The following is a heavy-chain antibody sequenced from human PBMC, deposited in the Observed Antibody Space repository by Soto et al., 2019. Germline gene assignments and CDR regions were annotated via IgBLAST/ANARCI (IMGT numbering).Heavy chain of an antibody. CDR2: ISGSGSRT. CDR1: GFTFSSYA. CDR3: VKSSGWSPGGVGFFDS. J-gene: IGHJ4*02. V-gene: IGHV3-23*01. D-gene: IGHD6-19*01. Sequence: EVQLLESGGGLVQPGGSLRLSCAASGFTFSSYAVTWVRQAPGKGLEWVSGISGSGSRTYYAESVKGRFTISRDNSKKPLYLQMNRLRAEDTAVYYCVKSSGWSPGGVGFFDSWGQGTLVTVSS.